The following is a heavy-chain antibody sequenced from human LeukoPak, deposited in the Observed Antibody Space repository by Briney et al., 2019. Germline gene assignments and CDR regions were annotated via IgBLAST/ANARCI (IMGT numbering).Heavy chain of an antibody. CDR1: GYTLSNHA. J-gene: IGHJ6*02. Sequence: ASVKVSCKGSGYTLSNHAFSWVRQAPGQGLEWMGRINPNSGGTNYAQKFQGRVTMTRDTSISTAYMELSRLRSDDTAVYYCARLLWFGEGYYGMDVWGQGTTVTVSS. V-gene: IGHV1-2*06. CDR2: INPNSGGT. CDR3: ARLLWFGEGYYGMDV. D-gene: IGHD3-10*01.